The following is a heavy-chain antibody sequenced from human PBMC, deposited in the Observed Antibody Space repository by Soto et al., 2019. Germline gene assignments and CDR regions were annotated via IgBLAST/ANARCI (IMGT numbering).Heavy chain of an antibody. CDR2: VYYKGST. D-gene: IGHD2-15*01. CDR3: ARDPQCSGGSYYPDY. V-gene: IGHV4-61*01. Sequence: QVKLQESGPGLVKPSETLSLTCTVSGGSVSSGNYYWSWLRQPPGKGLEWIGYVYYKGSTNYNPSLECRVIITVDTSKNQCCRKLSYVTAADTAVYYCARDPQCSGGSYYPDYWGQGTLVTVSS. J-gene: IGHJ4*02. CDR1: GGSVSSGNYY.